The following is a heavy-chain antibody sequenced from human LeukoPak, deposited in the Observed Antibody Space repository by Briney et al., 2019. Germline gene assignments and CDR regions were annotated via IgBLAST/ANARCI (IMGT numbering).Heavy chain of an antibody. CDR1: GFTFSSYG. CDR3: AKNRMARGRQYGMDV. V-gene: IGHV3-30*18. CDR2: ISYDGSNK. Sequence: GGSLRLSCAASGFTFSSYGMHWVRQAPGKGLEWVAVISYDGSNKYYADSVKGRFTISRDNSKNTLYLQMNSLRAEGTAVYYCAKNRMARGRQYGMDVWGQGTTVTVSS. D-gene: IGHD3-10*01. J-gene: IGHJ6*02.